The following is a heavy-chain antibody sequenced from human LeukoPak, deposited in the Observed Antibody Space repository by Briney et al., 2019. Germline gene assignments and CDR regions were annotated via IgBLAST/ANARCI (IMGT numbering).Heavy chain of an antibody. CDR1: GFTFSSYA. V-gene: IGHV3-23*01. D-gene: IGHD2-15*01. CDR2: ISGSGGST. Sequence: GGSLRLSCAASGFTFSSYAMSWVRQAPGKGLEWVSAISGSGGSTYYADSVKGRFTISRDNSKNTLYLQMNSLRAEDTAVYYCAKELVIVVVVAATAFDHWGQGTLVTVSS. CDR3: AKELVIVVVVAATAFDH. J-gene: IGHJ4*02.